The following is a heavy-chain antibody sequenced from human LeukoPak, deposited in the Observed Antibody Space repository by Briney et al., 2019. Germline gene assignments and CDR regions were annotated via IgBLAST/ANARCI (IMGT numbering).Heavy chain of an antibody. D-gene: IGHD6-13*01. V-gene: IGHV3-23*01. CDR3: AKTRPLDSSSWSHGDY. Sequence: GGSLRLSCAASGFTFSSYAMSWVRQAPGKGLEWVSAISGSGDSTYYGDSVKGRFTISRDDSKNTLYLQMNSLRAEDTAAYYCAKTRPLDSSSWSHGDYWGQGTLVTVSS. CDR1: GFTFSSYA. CDR2: ISGSGDST. J-gene: IGHJ4*02.